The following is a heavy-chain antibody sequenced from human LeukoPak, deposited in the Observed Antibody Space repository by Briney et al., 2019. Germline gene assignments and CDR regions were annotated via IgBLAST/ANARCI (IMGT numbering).Heavy chain of an antibody. D-gene: IGHD3-10*01. Sequence: GGTLRLSCAASAFAFSTYGVSWVRQAPGEGLEWVSAISGDGGFTYYADSVKGRFTISRDNSKNTLYLQMSSLRAEDTAVYYCAKLGVSMLRGERDYFYYYMDVWGKGTTVTISS. CDR3: AKLGVSMLRGERDYFYYYMDV. CDR2: ISGDGGFT. CDR1: AFAFSTYG. J-gene: IGHJ6*03. V-gene: IGHV3-23*01.